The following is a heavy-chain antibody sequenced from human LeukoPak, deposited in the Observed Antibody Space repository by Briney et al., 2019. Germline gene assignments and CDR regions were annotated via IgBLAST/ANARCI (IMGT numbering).Heavy chain of an antibody. Sequence: ASVKVSCKASGYTFTSYDINWERQATGQGLEWMGWMNPNSGNTGYAQKFQGRVTMTRNTSISTAYMELSGLRSEDTAVYYCARGHRMVRGVIYWFDPWGQGTLVTVSS. V-gene: IGHV1-8*01. CDR2: MNPNSGNT. CDR3: ARGHRMVRGVIYWFDP. J-gene: IGHJ5*02. CDR1: GYTFTSYD. D-gene: IGHD3-10*01.